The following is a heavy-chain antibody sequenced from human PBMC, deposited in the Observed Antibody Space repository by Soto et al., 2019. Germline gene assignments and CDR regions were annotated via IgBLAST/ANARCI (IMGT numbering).Heavy chain of an antibody. CDR1: GGAFSSYI. CDR3: AKSPNPASATPSYYGMDV. Sequence: QVQLVQSGTEVKKPGSSVKVSCKASGGAFSSYIVTWVRQAPGQGLEWMGRIIPVLGVEYYPHKFQGRVTITAYKSTITVYMELTSLRSEDTALYYRAKSPNPASATPSYYGMDVWGQGTTVTVSS. CDR2: IIPVLGVE. J-gene: IGHJ6*02. V-gene: IGHV1-69*02. D-gene: IGHD2-15*01.